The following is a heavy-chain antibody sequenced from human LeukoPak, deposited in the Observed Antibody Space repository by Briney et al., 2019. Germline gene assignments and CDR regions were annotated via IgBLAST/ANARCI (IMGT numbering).Heavy chain of an antibody. CDR1: GYTFTANF. V-gene: IGHV1-2*02. CDR3: ARSQFLDI. Sequence: ASVKVSCKASGYTFTANFMHWVRQAPGQGLEWMGWINPNSGGTNYAQKFQGRVTMTRDTSISTAYMELSRLRSDDTAVYYCARSQFLDIWGQGTMVTVSS. J-gene: IGHJ3*02. CDR2: INPNSGGT.